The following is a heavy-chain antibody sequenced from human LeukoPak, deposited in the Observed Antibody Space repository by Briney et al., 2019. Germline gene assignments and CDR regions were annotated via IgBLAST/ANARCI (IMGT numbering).Heavy chain of an antibody. CDR2: ISGSGTST. J-gene: IGHJ5*01. CDR1: GFTFSSYA. V-gene: IGHV3-23*01. D-gene: IGHD6-13*01. Sequence: PEGSLRLSCAASGFTFSSYAMSWVRQAPGKGLEWVSSISGSGTSTDYADSVKGRFTISRDNSKNTVNVQMNSLRAEDTAVYYCAKATSPVHSRNWFDSWGQGTLVTVSS. CDR3: AKATSPVHSRNWFDS.